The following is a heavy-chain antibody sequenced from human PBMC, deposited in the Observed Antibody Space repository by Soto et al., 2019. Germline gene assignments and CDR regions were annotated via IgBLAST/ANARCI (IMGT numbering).Heavy chain of an antibody. D-gene: IGHD3-16*02. CDR3: ARTVIGGFDY. Sequence: QVKLQESGPGLVKPSETLSLTCTVSGDSISSYYWSWIRQPPGKGLVWIAYIYYSGSTNYNPSLKSRVAISGDTSKNQFSLKLSSVTAADTAVYYCARTVIGGFDYWGQGTLVTVSS. CDR2: IYYSGST. J-gene: IGHJ4*02. V-gene: IGHV4-59*01. CDR1: GDSISSYY.